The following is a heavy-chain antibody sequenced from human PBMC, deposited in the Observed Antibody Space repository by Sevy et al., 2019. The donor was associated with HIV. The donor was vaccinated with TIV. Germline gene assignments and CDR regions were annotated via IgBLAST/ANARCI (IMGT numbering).Heavy chain of an antibody. CDR2: ISYDGSIK. CDR3: AKGNWNLDY. J-gene: IGHJ4*02. V-gene: IGHV3-30*18. CDR1: GFTSITYA. Sequence: GGSLNPSFEASGFTSITYAIPGVPQAQGKGREWVAVISYDGSIKYYEDSVKGRFTIPRDNSKNTLYLQMNSLRAEDTAVYYCAKGNWNLDYWGQGTLVTVSS. D-gene: IGHD1-20*01.